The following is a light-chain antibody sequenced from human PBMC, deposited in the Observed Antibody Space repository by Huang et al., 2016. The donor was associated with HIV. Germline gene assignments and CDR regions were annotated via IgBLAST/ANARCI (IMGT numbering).Light chain of an antibody. J-gene: IGKJ2*01. Sequence: VVMTQSPLSLPVPPGEPASISCRSSQSLRHRNGLNYLDWYLQKPGQSPRLLIHLGSSRASGVPDRFSGGGSGTDFSLNISRVEAEDAGIYYCMEALQTPYTFGQGTKLEI. CDR2: LGS. V-gene: IGKV2-28*01. CDR3: MEALQTPYT. CDR1: QSLRHRNGLNY.